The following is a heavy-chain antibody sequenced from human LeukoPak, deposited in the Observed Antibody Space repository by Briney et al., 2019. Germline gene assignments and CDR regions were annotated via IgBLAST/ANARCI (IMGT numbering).Heavy chain of an antibody. Sequence: GGSLRLSCAASGFTFSSYWMHWVRQAPGKGLVWVSRINNDGSSTTYGDSVKGRFTISRDNTKNSLYLQMNSLRAEDTAVYYCARVDGRYYYYYGTDVWGQGTTVTVSS. V-gene: IGHV3-74*03. CDR2: INNDGSST. J-gene: IGHJ6*02. CDR3: ARVDGRYYYYYGTDV. CDR1: GFTFSSYW. D-gene: IGHD1-26*01.